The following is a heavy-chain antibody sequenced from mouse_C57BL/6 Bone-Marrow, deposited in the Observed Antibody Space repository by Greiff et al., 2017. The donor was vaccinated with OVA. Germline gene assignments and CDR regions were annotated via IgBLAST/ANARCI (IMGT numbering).Heavy chain of an antibody. CDR3: TSYGNSDY. Sequence: VQVVESGAELVRPGASVKLSCTASGFNIKDDYMHWVKQRPEQGLEWIGWIDPDNGDTEYASKFQGKATITADTSSNTAYLQLSSLTSEDTAVYYCTSYGNSDYWGQGTTLTVSS. J-gene: IGHJ2*01. V-gene: IGHV14-4*01. CDR2: IDPDNGDT. CDR1: GFNIKDDY. D-gene: IGHD2-1*01.